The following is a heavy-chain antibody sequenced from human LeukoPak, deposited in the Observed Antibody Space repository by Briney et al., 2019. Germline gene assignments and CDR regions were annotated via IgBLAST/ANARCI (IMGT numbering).Heavy chain of an antibody. D-gene: IGHD5-18*01. V-gene: IGHV4-39*01. CDR3: ARIQLWSFDY. CDR1: GGSISSGDYY. Sequence: SETLSLTCTVSGGSISSGDYYWGWIRQPPGKGLEWIGSIYYSGSTYYNPSLKSRVTISVDTSKNQFSLKLSSVTAADTAVYYCARIQLWSFDYWGQGTLVTVSS. CDR2: IYYSGST. J-gene: IGHJ4*02.